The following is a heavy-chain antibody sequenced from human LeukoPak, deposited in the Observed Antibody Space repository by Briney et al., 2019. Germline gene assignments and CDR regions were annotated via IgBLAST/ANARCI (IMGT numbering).Heavy chain of an antibody. D-gene: IGHD2-2*01. CDR3: ARRKGYCSSTRKCYYFDY. CDR2: ISGTGGST. CDR1: GFTFSSYW. Sequence: GGSLRLSCAASGFTFSSYWMHWVRQAPGKGLVWVSGISGTGGSTYHADSVKGRFTISRDNAKNSLYLQMNSLRAEDTAVYYCARRKGYCSSTRKCYYFDYWGQGTLVTVSS. V-gene: IGHV3-74*01. J-gene: IGHJ4*02.